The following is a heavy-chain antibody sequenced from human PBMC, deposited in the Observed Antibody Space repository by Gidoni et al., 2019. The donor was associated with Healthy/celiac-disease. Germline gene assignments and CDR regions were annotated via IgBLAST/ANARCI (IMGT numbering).Heavy chain of an antibody. Sequence: EVQLVESGGGLVQPGGSRRLSGETSGFPFSSYWMSWVRQAPGKGLGWVANIKQDGSEKYYVDSVTGRFTISRDNAKNSLYLQMNSLRAEDTAVYYCARDTALSYYGMDVWGQGTTVTVSS. J-gene: IGHJ6*02. CDR3: ARDTALSYYGMDV. CDR2: IKQDGSEK. D-gene: IGHD4-17*01. CDR1: GFPFSSYW. V-gene: IGHV3-7*03.